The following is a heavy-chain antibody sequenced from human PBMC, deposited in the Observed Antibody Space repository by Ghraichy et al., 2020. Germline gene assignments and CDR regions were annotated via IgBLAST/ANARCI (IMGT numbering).Heavy chain of an antibody. Sequence: LSLTCSASGFTFSSYSMHWVRQAPGKGLEYVAAINNIGENTYFTNSVKGRFTISRDNSKNTVSLQMGSLRDEDTAVYYCARRDSGSDATLTYWGQGTLVTVSS. J-gene: IGHJ4*02. CDR2: INNIGENT. CDR3: ARRDSGSDATLTY. D-gene: IGHD1-26*01. CDR1: GFTFSSYS. V-gene: IGHV3-64*01.